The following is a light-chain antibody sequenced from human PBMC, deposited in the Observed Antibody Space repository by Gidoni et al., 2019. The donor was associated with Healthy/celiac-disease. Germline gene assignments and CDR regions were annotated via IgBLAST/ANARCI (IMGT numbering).Light chain of an antibody. CDR2: DAS. CDR1: QSVSSY. V-gene: IGKV3-11*01. CDR3: QQRSNWPWT. Sequence: DIVLTQSPATLSLSPGERATLSCMASQSVSSYLAWYQQQPGQAPRLLIYDASNRATGIPARFSGSGSGTDFTLTISSLEPEDFAVYYCQQRSNWPWTFGQGTKVEIK. J-gene: IGKJ1*01.